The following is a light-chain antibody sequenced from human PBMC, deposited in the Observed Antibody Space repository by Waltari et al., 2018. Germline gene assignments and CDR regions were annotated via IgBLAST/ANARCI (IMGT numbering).Light chain of an antibody. CDR3: LLFYSGTRV. Sequence: QAVVTQEPSLPVSPGGTVTLTCGSSTGVVSRCHFRYWFQQRPGQAPRTLIYDTNHKQSWTPARFSGSLLGGKAALTLSGAQPEDEAEYYCLLFYSGTRVFGGGTKLTVL. J-gene: IGLJ2*01. CDR1: TGVVSRCHF. CDR2: DTN. V-gene: IGLV7-46*01.